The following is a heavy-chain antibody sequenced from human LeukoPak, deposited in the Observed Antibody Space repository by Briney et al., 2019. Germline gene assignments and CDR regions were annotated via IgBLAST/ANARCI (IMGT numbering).Heavy chain of an antibody. V-gene: IGHV4-39*07. CDR1: GGSMDSSSYF. CDR3: ARLSDYDVDTSHYMDV. CDR2: ISDSGST. J-gene: IGHJ6*03. Sequence: SETLSLTCTVSGGSMDSSSYFWGWIRQPPGKGLEWIGSISDSGSTYYNSSLKSRVSISVDVSKNQFSLKLTSVLAADTADYFCARLSDYDVDTSHYMDVWGKGTTVTVSS. D-gene: IGHD3-22*01.